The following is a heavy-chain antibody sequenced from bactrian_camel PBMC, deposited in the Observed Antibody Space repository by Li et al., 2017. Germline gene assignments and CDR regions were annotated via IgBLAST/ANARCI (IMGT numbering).Heavy chain of an antibody. Sequence: QLVESGGGLVQAGETLRLSCAASGFTFSNFWMYWVRQAPGKGLEWVSTINSVGGTTYYTDSVQGRFTMSRDNAKNTVYLQMNSLKTEDTAVYYCAAARRYGGSAFIFAPTDFNHWGQGTQVTVS. CDR2: INSVGGTT. V-gene: IGHV3S1*01. CDR3: AAARRYGGSAFIFAPTDFNH. J-gene: IGHJ4*01. D-gene: IGHD6*01. CDR1: GFTFSNFW.